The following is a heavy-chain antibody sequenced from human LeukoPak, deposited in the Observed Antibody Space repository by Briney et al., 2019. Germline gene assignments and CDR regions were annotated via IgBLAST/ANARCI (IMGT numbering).Heavy chain of an antibody. V-gene: IGHV3-30-3*01. CDR1: GFTFSSYA. Sequence: PGGSLRLSCAASGFTFSSYAMHWVRQAPGKGLEWVAVISYDGSNKYYADSVKGRFTISRDNSKNTLYLQMNSLRAEDTAVYYCAREGQQLPFDAFDIWGQGTMVTVSS. CDR3: AREGQQLPFDAFDI. CDR2: ISYDGSNK. J-gene: IGHJ3*02. D-gene: IGHD6-13*01.